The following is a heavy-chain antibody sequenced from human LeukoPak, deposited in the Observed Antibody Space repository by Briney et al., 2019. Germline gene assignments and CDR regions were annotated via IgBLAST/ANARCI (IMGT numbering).Heavy chain of an antibody. CDR3: ARGSGDFDY. Sequence: TGGSLRLSCAASGFTFTSYWMSWVRQAPGKGLEWVANIKQDGSEKYYVDSVKGRFTISRDNAKKSLYLQMNSLTAEDTAVYYCARGSGDFDYWGQGTLVTVSS. D-gene: IGHD3-10*01. J-gene: IGHJ4*02. CDR1: GFTFTSYW. CDR2: IKQDGSEK. V-gene: IGHV3-7*04.